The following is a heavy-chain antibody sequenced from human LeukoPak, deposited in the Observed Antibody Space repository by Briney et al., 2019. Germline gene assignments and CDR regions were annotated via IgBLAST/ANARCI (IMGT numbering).Heavy chain of an antibody. CDR3: ARTTVTTAFHI. CDR1: GFSLSTSGVR. V-gene: IGHV2-5*02. Sequence: SGPTLVKPTQTLTLTCTFSGFSLSTSGVRVGWIRQPPGKALEWLALIYWDDDKRYSPSLKSRLTITKDTSKDQVVLTMTNMDPVDTATYYCARTTVTTAFHIWGQGTMVTVSS. J-gene: IGHJ3*02. D-gene: IGHD4-17*01. CDR2: IYWDDDK.